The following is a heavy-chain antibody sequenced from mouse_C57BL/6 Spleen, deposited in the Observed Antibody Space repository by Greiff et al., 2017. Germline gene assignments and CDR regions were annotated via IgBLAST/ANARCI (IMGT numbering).Heavy chain of an antibody. CDR1: GYAFSSYW. Sequence: VQLQESGAELVKPGASVKISCKASGYAFSSYWMNWVKQRPGKGLEWIGQIYPGDGDTNYNGKFKGKATLTADTSSSTAYMQLSCLPSEDSAVYFCARGGAIYDGYYYAMDCWGQGTSVTVSS. CDR3: ARGGAIYDGYYYAMDC. CDR2: IYPGDGDT. D-gene: IGHD2-3*01. V-gene: IGHV1-80*01. J-gene: IGHJ4*01.